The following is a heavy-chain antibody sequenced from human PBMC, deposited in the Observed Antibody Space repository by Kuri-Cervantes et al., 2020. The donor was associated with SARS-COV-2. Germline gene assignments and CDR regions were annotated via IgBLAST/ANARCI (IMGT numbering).Heavy chain of an antibody. CDR2: IYHSGST. Sequence: SETLSLTCAVSGYSISGGYYWGWIRQPPGKGLEWIGSIYHSGSTYYNPSLKSRVTMSVDTSKNQFSLKLSSVTAADTAVYYCARQGTAPFDYWGQGTLVTVSS. D-gene: IGHD1-7*01. V-gene: IGHV4-38-2*01. CDR1: GYSISGGYY. CDR3: ARQGTAPFDY. J-gene: IGHJ4*02.